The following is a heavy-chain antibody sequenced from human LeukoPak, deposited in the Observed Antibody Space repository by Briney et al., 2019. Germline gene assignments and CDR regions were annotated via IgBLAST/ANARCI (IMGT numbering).Heavy chain of an antibody. J-gene: IGHJ5*02. Sequence: SETLSLTCTVSGDSISSGGYAWGWGRRHGGKGLEGIGYIYYSGSTYYNPSLNSRPTISVASSKNHFSLKLSSVTAAHTAVYYCARACYYDSSGYRWFAPCGQGTLVTVSS. D-gene: IGHD3-22*01. CDR3: ARACYYDSSGYRWFAP. CDR2: IYYSGST. CDR1: GDSISSGGYA. V-gene: IGHV4-31*03.